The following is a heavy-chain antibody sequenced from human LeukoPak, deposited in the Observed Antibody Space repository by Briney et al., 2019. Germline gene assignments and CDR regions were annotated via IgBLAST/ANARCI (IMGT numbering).Heavy chain of an antibody. CDR1: GGSFSGYY. CDR2: INHSGST. Sequence: PSETLSLTCAVYGGSFSGYYWSWIRQPPGKGLEWTGEINHSGSTNYNPSLKSRVTISVDTSKNQFSLKLSSVTAADTAVYYCARGFGITSGYSGSYYDYYYYYMDVWGKGTTVTVSS. D-gene: IGHD1-26*01. V-gene: IGHV4-34*01. CDR3: ARGFGITSGYSGSYYDYYYYYMDV. J-gene: IGHJ6*03.